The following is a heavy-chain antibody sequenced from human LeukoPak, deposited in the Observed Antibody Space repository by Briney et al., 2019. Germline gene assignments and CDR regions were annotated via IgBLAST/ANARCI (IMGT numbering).Heavy chain of an antibody. D-gene: IGHD5-24*01. CDR1: GYTFTTYG. CDR3: ARALVDGYKELGY. CDR2: ISAYNGNT. J-gene: IGHJ4*02. Sequence: ASVKVSCKASGYTFTTYGITWVRQAPGQGLEWMGWISAYNGNTNYAQKLQGRVTMTTDTSSSTAYMELRSLRSDDTAVYYCARALVDGYKELGYWGQGTLVTVSS. V-gene: IGHV1-18*04.